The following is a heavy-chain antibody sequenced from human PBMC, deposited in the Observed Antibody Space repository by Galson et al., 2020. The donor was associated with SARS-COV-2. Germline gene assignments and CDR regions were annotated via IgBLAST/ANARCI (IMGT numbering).Heavy chain of an antibody. CDR3: ASMYSSSSPMDV. J-gene: IGHJ6*04. Sequence: ASVTVSCKASGGTFSSYAISWVRQAPGQGLEWMGGIIPIFGTANYAQKFQGRVTITTDESTSTAYMELSSLRSEDTAVYYCASMYSSSSPMDVWGKGTTVTVSS. CDR1: GGTFSSYA. D-gene: IGHD6-6*01. V-gene: IGHV1-69*05. CDR2: IIPIFGTA.